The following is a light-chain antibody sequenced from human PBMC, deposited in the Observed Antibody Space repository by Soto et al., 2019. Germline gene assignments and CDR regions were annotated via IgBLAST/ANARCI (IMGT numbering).Light chain of an antibody. V-gene: IGLV2-14*01. CDR1: SSDVGGYNY. J-gene: IGLJ2*01. Sequence: QSALTQPASVSGSPGQSITVSCTGTSSDVGGYNYVSWYQHHPGKAPKLMIYEVSNRPSGVSNRFSGSKSGNTASLTISGLQPEDEADYYCSSSTSSSTPVVFGGGTKLTVL. CDR2: EVS. CDR3: SSSTSSSTPVV.